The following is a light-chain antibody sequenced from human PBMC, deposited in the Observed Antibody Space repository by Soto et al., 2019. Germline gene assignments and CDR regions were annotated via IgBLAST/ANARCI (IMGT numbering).Light chain of an antibody. CDR1: SGDIGSYNR. Sequence: QSALTQPASVSGSPGQSITISCTGTSGDIGSYNRVSWYQQHPGKAPKLIIYEVTDRPSGVSNRFSGSKSGNTASLTISGLQSEDEADYYCISYTSDDVRYVFGTGTKVTVL. CDR2: EVT. V-gene: IGLV2-14*01. CDR3: ISYTSDDVRYV. J-gene: IGLJ1*01.